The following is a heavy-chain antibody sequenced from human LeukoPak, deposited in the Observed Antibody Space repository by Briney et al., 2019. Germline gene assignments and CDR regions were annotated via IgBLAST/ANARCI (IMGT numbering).Heavy chain of an antibody. V-gene: IGHV3-48*03. Sequence: GGSLRLSCAASGFTFSSYEMNWVRQAPGKGLEWVSYISSSGSTIYYADSVKGRFTISRDNAKNSLYLQMNSLRAEDTAVYYCARLLVGSFFDYWGRGTLVTVYS. CDR3: ARLLVGSFFDY. J-gene: IGHJ4*02. CDR1: GFTFSSYE. D-gene: IGHD2-15*01. CDR2: ISSSGSTI.